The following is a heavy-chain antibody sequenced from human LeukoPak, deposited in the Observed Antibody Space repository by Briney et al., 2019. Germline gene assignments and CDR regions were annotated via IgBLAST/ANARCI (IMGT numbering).Heavy chain of an antibody. CDR2: IYYSGST. CDR1: GGSTSSYY. J-gene: IGHJ4*02. V-gene: IGHV4-59*01. Sequence: PSETLSLTCTVSGGSTSSYYWSWIRQPPGKGLEWIGYIYYSGSTNYNPSLKSRVTISVDTSKNQFSLKLSSVTAADTAVYYCARAPRGYSYGYVDYWGQGTLVTVSS. CDR3: ARAPRGYSYGYVDY. D-gene: IGHD5-18*01.